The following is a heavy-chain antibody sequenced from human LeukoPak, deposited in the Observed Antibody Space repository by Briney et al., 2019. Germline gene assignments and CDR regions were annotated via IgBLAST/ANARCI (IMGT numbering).Heavy chain of an antibody. V-gene: IGHV1-69*04. CDR2: IIPILGIA. CDR1: GGTFSSYA. Sequence: EASVKVSCKASGGTFSSYAISWVRQAPGQGLEWMGRIIPILGIANYAQKFQGRVTITADKSTSTAYMELSSLRSEDTAVYYCAREAMIQDELYYFDYWGQGTLVTVSS. CDR3: AREAMIQDELYYFDY. D-gene: IGHD3-22*01. J-gene: IGHJ4*02.